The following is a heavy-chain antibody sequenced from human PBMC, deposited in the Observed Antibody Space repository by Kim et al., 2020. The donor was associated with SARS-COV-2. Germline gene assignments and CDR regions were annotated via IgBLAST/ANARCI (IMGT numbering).Heavy chain of an antibody. CDR3: ARRGGYDPRGGFFYFDY. Sequence: YQGRVTITRATSERTAYMELSSLRSEDTAVYYCARRGGYDPRGGFFYFDYWGQGTLVTVSS. D-gene: IGHD5-12*01. V-gene: IGHV1-3*01. J-gene: IGHJ4*02.